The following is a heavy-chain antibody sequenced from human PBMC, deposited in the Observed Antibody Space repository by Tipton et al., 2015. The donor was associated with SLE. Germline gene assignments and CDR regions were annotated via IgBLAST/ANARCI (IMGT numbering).Heavy chain of an antibody. V-gene: IGHV4-59*01. CDR1: GASIGRYY. J-gene: IGHJ4*02. D-gene: IGHD2-21*02. CDR3: ARLNDATAIASFDY. Sequence: TLSLTCTVSGASIGRYYWSWIRQPPGKGLEWIGYIYYTGSTNYNPSLKSRVSMSLDTSESQFSLRLSSVTAADTAVYYCARLNDATAIASFDYWGQGNLVTVSS. CDR2: IYYTGST.